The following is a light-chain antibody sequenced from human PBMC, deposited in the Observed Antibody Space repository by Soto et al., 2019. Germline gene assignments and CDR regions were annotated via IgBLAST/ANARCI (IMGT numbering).Light chain of an antibody. CDR2: DAS. Sequence: DIQMTQSPSTLSASVGERVTITFRASQSISSWLAWYQQKPGKAPKLLIYDASSLESGVPSRFSGSGSGTEFTLTISSLQPDDFATYYCQQYNSYPWTFGQGTKVDI. J-gene: IGKJ1*01. V-gene: IGKV1-5*01. CDR1: QSISSW. CDR3: QQYNSYPWT.